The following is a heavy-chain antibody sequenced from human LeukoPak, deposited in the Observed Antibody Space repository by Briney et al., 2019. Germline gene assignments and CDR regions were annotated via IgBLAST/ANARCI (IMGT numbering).Heavy chain of an antibody. CDR2: MNPNSGNT. CDR3: ARGPGYSGGWSTGMPKGWFDP. CDR1: VYTFTNYD. D-gene: IGHD6-19*01. Sequence: ASVNVSCKTSVYTFTNYDINWVRQATGQGLEWMGWMNPNSGNTGYAQKFQGRVTMTRNTSINTAYMELSSLRSEDTAVYYCARGPGYSGGWSTGMPKGWFDPWGQGTLVTVSS. V-gene: IGHV1-8*01. J-gene: IGHJ5*02.